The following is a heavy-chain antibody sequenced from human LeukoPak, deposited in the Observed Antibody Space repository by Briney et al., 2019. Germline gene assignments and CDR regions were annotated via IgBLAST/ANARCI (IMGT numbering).Heavy chain of an antibody. J-gene: IGHJ4*02. Sequence: ASVKVSCKASGYTFTSYAMHWVRQAPGQRLEWMGWINAGNGNTKYSQKFQGRVTITADKSTSTAYMELSSLRSEDTAVYYCARATHFEVRYFDYWGQGTLVTVSS. CDR3: ARATHFEVRYFDY. D-gene: IGHD3-10*01. CDR2: INAGNGNT. V-gene: IGHV1-3*01. CDR1: GYTFTSYA.